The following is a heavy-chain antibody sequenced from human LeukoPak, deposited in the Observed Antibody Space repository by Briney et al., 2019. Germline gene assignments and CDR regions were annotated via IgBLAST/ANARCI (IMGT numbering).Heavy chain of an antibody. CDR3: AHRDTTLVRVDY. V-gene: IGHV3-15*01. D-gene: IGHD5-18*01. J-gene: IGHJ4*02. CDR1: GFTFENAP. CDR2: IRSKTNGGTT. Sequence: PGGSLRLSCAASGFTFENAPMTWVRQAPGKGLEWVGRIRSKTNGGTTDYAAPVKGRFTISRDDSKNTLYLQMNSLTAEDTAVYFCAHRDTTLVRVDYWGQGSLVTVSS.